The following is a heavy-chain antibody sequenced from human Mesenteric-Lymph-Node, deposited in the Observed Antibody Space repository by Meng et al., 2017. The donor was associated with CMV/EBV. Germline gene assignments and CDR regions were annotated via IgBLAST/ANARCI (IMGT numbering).Heavy chain of an antibody. D-gene: IGHD3-9*01. CDR1: GGSFSGYY. Sequence: VLLLQLGPGRLRPSETLVVTCAVYGGSFSGYYLNWIRQSPEKGLEWIGEINHSGSTTYNPSFTSRIIISVDTSTNQISLNMSSVTAADTAVYYCARGSSYDILTGYFDYWGQGALVTVSS. J-gene: IGHJ4*02. CDR3: ARGSSYDILTGYFDY. CDR2: INHSGST. V-gene: IGHV4-34*01.